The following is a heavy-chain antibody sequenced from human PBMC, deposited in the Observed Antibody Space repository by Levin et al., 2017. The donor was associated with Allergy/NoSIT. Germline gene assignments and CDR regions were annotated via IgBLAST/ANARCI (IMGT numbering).Heavy chain of an antibody. V-gene: IGHV4-39*02. CDR3: VRSVNAAGWVWFDP. CDR2: IYFTGAT. D-gene: IGHD6-13*01. CDR1: GGSISTGSYY. J-gene: IGHJ5*02. Sequence: SQTLSLTCTVSGGSISTGSYYWGWIRQPPGKGLEWVGHIYFTGATYSNPSLKSRVTISVDTLKNHFSLELTSVTAADTAVYYCVRSVNAAGWVWFDPWGQGTLVTVSS.